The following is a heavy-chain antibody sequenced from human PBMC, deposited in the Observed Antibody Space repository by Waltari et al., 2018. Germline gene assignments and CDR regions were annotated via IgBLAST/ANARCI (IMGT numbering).Heavy chain of an antibody. CDR1: GGTFSSYT. CDR3: ATAPTIFDACDK. D-gene: IGHD3-3*01. Sequence: QVQLVQSGAEVKKPGSSVKVSCKASGGTFSSYTVTWVRQAPGQGLEWMGGIIPMFHTPNYAQKFQGRVTISADDSTSTAYMELSSLRSEDTAMFYCATAPTIFDACDKWGQGTMVTVSP. CDR2: IIPMFHTP. V-gene: IGHV1-69*12. J-gene: IGHJ3*02.